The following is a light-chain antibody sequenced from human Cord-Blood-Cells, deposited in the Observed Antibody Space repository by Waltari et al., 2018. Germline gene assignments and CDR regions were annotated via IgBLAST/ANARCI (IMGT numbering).Light chain of an antibody. CDR3: SSYTSSSTVV. Sequence: QSALTQPAFVSGSPGQSITISCTGTSSDVGGYNYVSWYQQHPGKAPKPMIYDVSKRPSGVSNRFSGSKSGNTASLTISGLQAEDEADYYCSSYTSSSTVVFGGGTKLTVL. V-gene: IGLV2-14*01. CDR1: SSDVGGYNY. J-gene: IGLJ2*01. CDR2: DVS.